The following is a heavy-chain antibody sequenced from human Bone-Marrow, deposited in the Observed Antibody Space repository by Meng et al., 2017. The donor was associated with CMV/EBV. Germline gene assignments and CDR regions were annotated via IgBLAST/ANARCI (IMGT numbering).Heavy chain of an antibody. Sequence: ASVKVSCKASGYTFTSYAMHWVRQAPGQRLEWMGWSNAGNGNTKYSQEFQGRVTITKDTSASTAYMELSRLRSDDTAVYYCARRHPRIAAAGTLDDWGQGTLVTVSS. CDR2: SNAGNGNT. J-gene: IGHJ4*02. CDR3: ARRHPRIAAAGTLDD. CDR1: GYTFTSYA. V-gene: IGHV1-3*02. D-gene: IGHD6-13*01.